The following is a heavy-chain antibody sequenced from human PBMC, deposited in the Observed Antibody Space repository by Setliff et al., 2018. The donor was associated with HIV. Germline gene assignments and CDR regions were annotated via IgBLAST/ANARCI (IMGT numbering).Heavy chain of an antibody. V-gene: IGHV3-33*06. Sequence: GGSLRLSCAASGFTFSSYGMRWVRQAPGKGLEWVAVIWYDGSNKYHADSVKGRFTISRDNSKNTLYLQMNSLRAEDTAVYYCAKSSRQYQLLTYFDLWGRGTLVTVSS. D-gene: IGHD2-2*01. CDR1: GFTFSSYG. CDR3: AKSSRQYQLLTYFDL. CDR2: IWYDGSNK. J-gene: IGHJ2*01.